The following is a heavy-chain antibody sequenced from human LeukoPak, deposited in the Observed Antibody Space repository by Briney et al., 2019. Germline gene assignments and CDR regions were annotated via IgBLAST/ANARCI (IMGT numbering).Heavy chain of an antibody. CDR2: IHYDGSTK. D-gene: IGHD2-21*02. CDR1: GFTFSTYA. J-gene: IGHJ4*02. V-gene: IGHV3-30*02. CDR3: AREVGVSSAIGH. Sequence: GGSLRLSCAASGFTFSTYAMHWVRQAPGKGLEWLAFIHYDGSTKYSADSVKGRFTISRDNSKNTLDLQMHSLRAEDTAVYYCAREVGVSSAIGHWGQGTLVTVSS.